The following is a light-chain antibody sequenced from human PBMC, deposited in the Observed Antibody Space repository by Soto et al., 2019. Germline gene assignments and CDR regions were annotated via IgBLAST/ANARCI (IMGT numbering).Light chain of an antibody. CDR1: LTISNY. V-gene: IGKV1-27*01. CDR2: AAS. J-gene: IGKJ4*01. CDR3: HEYNSAPLT. Sequence: DIQMTQSPSSLSASVGERATITCRASLTISNYLACYQQKPGKIPTLLIYAASTLPTGVPSRCSGSGSWTDFTLTISSLEPEDFAAYYCHEYNSAPLTFGGGTKVEIK.